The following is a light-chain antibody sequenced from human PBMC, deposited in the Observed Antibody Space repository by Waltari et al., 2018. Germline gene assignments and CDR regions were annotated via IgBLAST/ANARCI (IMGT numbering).Light chain of an antibody. CDR3: QSYDSSLSGSHVV. CDR1: SSNIGAGYD. J-gene: IGLJ2*01. CDR2: GNS. V-gene: IGLV1-40*01. Sequence: QSVLTQPPSVSGAPGQRVTISCTGSSSNIGAGYDVHWYQQLPGTAPKLLIYGNSNRPSGFPDRFSGSKSGTSASLAITGLQAEDEADYYCQSYDSSLSGSHVVFGGGTKLTVL.